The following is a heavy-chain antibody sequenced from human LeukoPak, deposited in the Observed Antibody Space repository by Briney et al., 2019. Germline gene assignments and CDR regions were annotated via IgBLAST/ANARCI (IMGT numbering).Heavy chain of an antibody. CDR1: GFTFTSYA. J-gene: IGHJ6*02. CDR3: AKDRDIILMGHGMDV. V-gene: IGHV3-23*01. D-gene: IGHD3-10*01. Sequence: GGSLRLSCGASGFTFTSYAMTWGRQAPGKGLEWVSTIGALGGSTDYAGSVKGRFTISRDNSKNTLYLQMNNLRAEDTAVYYCAKDRDIILMGHGMDVWGQGTTVTVFS. CDR2: IGALGGST.